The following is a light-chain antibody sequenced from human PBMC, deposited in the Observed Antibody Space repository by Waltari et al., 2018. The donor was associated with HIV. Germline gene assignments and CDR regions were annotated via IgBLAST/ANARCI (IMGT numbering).Light chain of an antibody. CDR3: QQCICWPFT. Sequence: ELVMTQSPATLSVSLGARATLSCRASQSVNSYLAWYQQKPGQAPRLLIYDASTRATGVPARFSGSGSGTEFTLTISTLQSEDFAVYYCQQCICWPFTFGQGTKLEI. V-gene: IGKV3-15*01. CDR1: QSVNSY. J-gene: IGKJ2*01. CDR2: DAS.